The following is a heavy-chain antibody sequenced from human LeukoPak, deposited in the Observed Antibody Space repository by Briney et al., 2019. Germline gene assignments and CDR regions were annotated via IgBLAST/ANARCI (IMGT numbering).Heavy chain of an antibody. CDR2: IKSKTDGGTT. D-gene: IGHD3-22*01. J-gene: IGHJ3*02. V-gene: IGHV3-15*01. CDR1: GFTFSNAW. CDR3: TTDQYYYEGLDAFDI. Sequence: GGSLRLSWAASGFTFSNAWMSWVRQAPGKGLEWVGRIKSKTDGGTTDYAAPVKGRFTISRDDSKNTLYLQMNSLKTEDTAVYYCTTDQYYYEGLDAFDIWGQGTMVTVSS.